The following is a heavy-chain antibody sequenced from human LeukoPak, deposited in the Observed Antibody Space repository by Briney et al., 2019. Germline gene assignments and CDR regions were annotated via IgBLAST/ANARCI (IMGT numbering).Heavy chain of an antibody. CDR3: ARVYDSNVGYFDY. CDR2: IIPIFGTA. D-gene: IGHD3-22*01. CDR1: GGTFSSYA. Sequence: GASVKVSCKASGGTFSSYAISWVRQAPGQGLEWMGGIIPIFGTANYAQKFQGRVTITADESTSTAYMELSSLRSEDTAVYYCARVYDSNVGYFDYWGQGTMVTVSS. V-gene: IGHV1-69*13. J-gene: IGHJ4*03.